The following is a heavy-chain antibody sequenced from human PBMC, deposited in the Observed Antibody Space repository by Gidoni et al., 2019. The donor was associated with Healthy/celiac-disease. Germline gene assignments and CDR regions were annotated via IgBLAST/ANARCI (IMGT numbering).Heavy chain of an antibody. J-gene: IGHJ4*02. CDR1: GGSFSGYY. D-gene: IGHD3-22*01. Sequence: QVQLQQWGAGLLKPSETLSLTCAVYGGSFSGYYWSWIRQPPGKGLEWIGEINHSGSTNYNPSLKSRVTISVDTSKHQFSLKLSSVTAADTAVYYCARGQYGGYDYWGQGTLVTVSS. V-gene: IGHV4-34*01. CDR2: INHSGST. CDR3: ARGQYGGYDY.